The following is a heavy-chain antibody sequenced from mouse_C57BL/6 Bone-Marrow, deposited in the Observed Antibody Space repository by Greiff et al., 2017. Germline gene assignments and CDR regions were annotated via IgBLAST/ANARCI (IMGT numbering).Heavy chain of an antibody. J-gene: IGHJ2*01. D-gene: IGHD1-1*01. CDR3: ARWDYGSKDY. Sequence: QVQLKQPGAELVMPGASVKLSCKASGYTFTSYWMHWVKQRPGQGLEWIGEIDPSDSYTNYNQKFKGKSTLTVDKSSSTAYMQRSSLTSEDAAVYCCARWDYGSKDYWGQGTTLTVSS. CDR2: IDPSDSYT. CDR1: GYTFTSYW. V-gene: IGHV1-69*01.